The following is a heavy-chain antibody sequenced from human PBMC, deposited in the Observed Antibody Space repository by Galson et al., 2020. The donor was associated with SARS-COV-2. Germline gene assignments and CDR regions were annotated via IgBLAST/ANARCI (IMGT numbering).Heavy chain of an antibody. CDR1: GGSISTTSYF. CDR3: ARAVRGVIIKGFDWFDP. CDR2: IYYSGST. V-gene: IGHV4-31*03. D-gene: IGHD3-10*01. Sequence: SETLSLTCTVSGGSISTTSYFWGWIRQHPGKGLEWIGYIYYSGSTYYNPSLKSRVTISVDTSKNQFSLKLSSVTAADTAVYYCARAVRGVIIKGFDWFDPWGQGTLVTVSS. J-gene: IGHJ5*02.